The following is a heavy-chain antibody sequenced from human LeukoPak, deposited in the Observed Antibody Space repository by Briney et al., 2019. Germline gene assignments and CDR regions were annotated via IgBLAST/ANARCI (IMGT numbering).Heavy chain of an antibody. CDR2: IKPDGSAQ. J-gene: IGHJ4*02. CDR1: GFTFSSNW. Sequence: PGGSLRLSCATSGFTFSSNWMSWVRHVPGRGLDWVANIKPDGSAQYYAASVKGRFTVSRDNAKNSVYLQMNSLRVEDTAVYYCASANNSSWHNWGQGTLVTVSA. D-gene: IGHD6-13*01. V-gene: IGHV3-7*01. CDR3: ASANNSSWHN.